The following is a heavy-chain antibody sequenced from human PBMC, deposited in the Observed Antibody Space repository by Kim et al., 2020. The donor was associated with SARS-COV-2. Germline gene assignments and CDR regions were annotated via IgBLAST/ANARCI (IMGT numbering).Heavy chain of an antibody. D-gene: IGHD4-17*01. CDR1: GGSISSSNW. V-gene: IGHV4-4*02. CDR2: IYHSGST. J-gene: IGHJ3*02. Sequence: SETLSLTCAVSGGSISSSNWWSWVRQPPGKGLEWIGEIYHSGSTNYNPSLKSRVTISVDKSKNQFSLKLSSVTAADTAVYYCARVLVAAEYGDPPDAFDIWGQGTMVTVSS. CDR3: ARVLVAAEYGDPPDAFDI.